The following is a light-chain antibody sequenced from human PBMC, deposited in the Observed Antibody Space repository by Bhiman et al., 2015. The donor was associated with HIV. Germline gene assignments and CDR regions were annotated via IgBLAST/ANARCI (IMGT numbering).Light chain of an antibody. Sequence: QSALTQPASVSGSPGQSITISCTGSNIDVGGYEFVSWYQQHPGKTPTLLIYDVSKRPSGVSDRFAGSKSGNTASLTISGLQPEDEAEYHCCSYGGRSAPYVFGTGTKVIRP. CDR1: NIDVGGYEF. J-gene: IGLJ1*01. CDR2: DVS. CDR3: CSYGGRSAPYV. V-gene: IGLV2-23*02.